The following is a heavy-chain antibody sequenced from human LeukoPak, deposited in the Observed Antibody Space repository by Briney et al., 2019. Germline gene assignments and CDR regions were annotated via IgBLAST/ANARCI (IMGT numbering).Heavy chain of an antibody. V-gene: IGHV1-18*01. CDR1: GYTFMSYG. CDR3: ARGGGYSPSPLDY. Sequence: GASVKVSCKASGYTFMSYGISWVRQAPGQGLEWMGRINTYNGDTSYSRKLQGRVTLTTDTSTSTAYMELRSLRSDDTAVYYCARGGGYSPSPLDYWGQGTLVTVSS. D-gene: IGHD5-12*01. CDR2: INTYNGDT. J-gene: IGHJ4*02.